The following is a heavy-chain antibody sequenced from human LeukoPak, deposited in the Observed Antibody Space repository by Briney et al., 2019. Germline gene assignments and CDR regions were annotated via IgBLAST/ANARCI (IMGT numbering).Heavy chain of an antibody. Sequence: PGGPLSLPCAVSGFPFSGYSMSWARRPPGRGREWVSTISGSGDATYYADSVKGRFTISRDNSKNTLYVQMNSLRAEDTAVYYCARPTIAAAGNFEYWGQGTLVTVSS. CDR1: GFPFSGYS. CDR2: ISGSGDAT. J-gene: IGHJ4*02. V-gene: IGHV3-23*01. CDR3: ARPTIAAAGNFEY. D-gene: IGHD6-13*01.